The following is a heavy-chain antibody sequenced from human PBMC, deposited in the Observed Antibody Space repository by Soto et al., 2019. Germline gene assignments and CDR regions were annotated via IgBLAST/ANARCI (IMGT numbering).Heavy chain of an antibody. CDR1: GGTFSSYA. Sequence: SVKVSCKASGGTFSSYAISWVRQAPGQGLEWMGWIIPIFGTANYAQKFQGRVTITADESTSTAYMELSSLRSEDTALYYCAREGRGSYYVGAFDIWGQGTMVTVSS. V-gene: IGHV1-69*13. D-gene: IGHD1-26*01. CDR3: AREGRGSYYVGAFDI. J-gene: IGHJ3*02. CDR2: IIPIFGTA.